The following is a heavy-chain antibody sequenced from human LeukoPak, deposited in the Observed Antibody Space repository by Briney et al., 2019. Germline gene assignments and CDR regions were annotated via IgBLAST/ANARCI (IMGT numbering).Heavy chain of an antibody. D-gene: IGHD2-15*01. Sequence: GGSPRLSCTASGFTFRSYGMHWVRQVPGKGLVWVSRISSDGTSTTYADSVKGRFTISRDNAKNTLYLQLASLRAEDTAIYYCASPGWSDALDMWGQGTRVTVSS. CDR1: GFTFRSYG. CDR2: ISSDGTST. V-gene: IGHV3-74*01. J-gene: IGHJ3*02. CDR3: ASPGWSDALDM.